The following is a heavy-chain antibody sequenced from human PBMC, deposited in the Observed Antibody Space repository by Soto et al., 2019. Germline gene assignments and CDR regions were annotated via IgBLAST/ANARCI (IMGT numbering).Heavy chain of an antibody. Sequence: QAQLLQSGAEVKEPGASVKLSCKASGDTFTDYYIHWVRQAPGQGPEWMGVIRPTGDLANYAQKVQARVTVTRDTSTSTVYMELSSLRSEDTAVYYCARDRPTTWFRTGMDVWGQGTTVTVSS. CDR2: IRPTGDLA. CDR1: GDTFTDYY. D-gene: IGHD3-9*01. V-gene: IGHV1-46*01. J-gene: IGHJ6*02. CDR3: ARDRPTTWFRTGMDV.